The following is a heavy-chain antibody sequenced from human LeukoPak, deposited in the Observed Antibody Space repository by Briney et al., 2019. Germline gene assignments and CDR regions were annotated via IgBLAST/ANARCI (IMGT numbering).Heavy chain of an antibody. Sequence: ASVKVSRKASGYTFINYAINWGRQAPGQRPEWIGWMNAVNGNTKYSQKFQGRVTITRDTSASTAYMELSSLRSEDTAVYYCARGPRAAADDYWGQGTLVTVSS. CDR3: ARGPRAAADDY. V-gene: IGHV1-3*01. D-gene: IGHD6-13*01. CDR1: GYTFINYA. J-gene: IGHJ4*02. CDR2: MNAVNGNT.